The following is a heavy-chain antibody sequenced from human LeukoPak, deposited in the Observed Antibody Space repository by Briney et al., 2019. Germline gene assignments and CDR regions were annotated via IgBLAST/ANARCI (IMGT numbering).Heavy chain of an antibody. Sequence: ASVKVSCKVSGYTLTELSMHWVRQAPGKGLEWMGGFDPEGGETIYAQKFQGRVTMTEDTSTDTAYMELSSLRSEDTAVYYCATDHFMVRGVIGASWSPYFDYWGQGTLVTVSS. CDR1: GYTLTELS. CDR2: FDPEGGET. V-gene: IGHV1-24*01. CDR3: ATDHFMVRGVIGASWSPYFDY. D-gene: IGHD3-10*01. J-gene: IGHJ4*02.